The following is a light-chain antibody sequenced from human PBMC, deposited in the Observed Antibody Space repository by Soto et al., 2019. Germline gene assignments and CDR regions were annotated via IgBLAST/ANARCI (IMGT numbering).Light chain of an antibody. J-gene: IGLJ1*01. CDR3: LSYDSDMSSPSYV. CDR2: GDS. CDR1: SSNIGAGRD. Sequence: QSVLTQPPSVSGAPGQRVTISCTGSSSNIGAGRDVHWYQQLPGTAPRLLIYGDSNRPSGVPDRFSGSKSGASASLAITGLQAEDEAEYHCLSYDSDMSSPSYVFGTGTKLTVL. V-gene: IGLV1-40*01.